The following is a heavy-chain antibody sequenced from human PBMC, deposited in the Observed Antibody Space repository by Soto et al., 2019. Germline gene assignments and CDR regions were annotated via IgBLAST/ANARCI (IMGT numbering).Heavy chain of an antibody. CDR2: INHSGST. J-gene: IGHJ4*02. V-gene: IGHV4-34*01. Sequence: SETLSLTCAVDGGSFSGYYWSWIRQPPGKVLEWIGEINHSGSTNYNPSPKSRVTISVDTSKNQFSLKLSSVTSADTGVYYCARGPVVVVAATRGAKYYFDYWGQGTLVTVSS. CDR1: GGSFSGYY. CDR3: ARGPVVVVAATRGAKYYFDY. D-gene: IGHD2-15*01.